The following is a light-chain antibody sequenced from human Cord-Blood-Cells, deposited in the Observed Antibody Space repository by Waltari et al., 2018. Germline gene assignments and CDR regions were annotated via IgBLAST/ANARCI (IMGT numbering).Light chain of an antibody. J-gene: IGLJ1*01. CDR3: SSYAGSNNFV. CDR2: VIS. V-gene: IGLV2-8*01. Sequence: QSALTQPPPASGSPGQSVTISCTGTRRDVGGSNYVSWYQQHPGKAPNPIIYVISKLPSGVPYRFSGSKSGNTASLTVAGLQAEDEAEYYCSSYAGSNNFVFGTGTKVTVL. CDR1: RRDVGGSNY.